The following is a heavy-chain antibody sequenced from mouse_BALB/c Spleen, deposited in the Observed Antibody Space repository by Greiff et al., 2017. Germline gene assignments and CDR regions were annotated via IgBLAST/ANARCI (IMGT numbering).Heavy chain of an antibody. D-gene: IGHD2-1*01. CDR2: ISSGSSTI. CDR3: ARCGNYRFAY. J-gene: IGHJ3*01. V-gene: IGHV5-17*02. CDR1: GFTFSSFG. Sequence: DVMVVESGGGLVQPGGSRKLSCAASGFTFSSFGMHWVRQAPEKGLEWVAYISSGSSTIYYADTVKGRFTISRDNPKNTLFLQMTSLRSEDTAMYYCARCGNYRFAYWGQGTLVTVSA.